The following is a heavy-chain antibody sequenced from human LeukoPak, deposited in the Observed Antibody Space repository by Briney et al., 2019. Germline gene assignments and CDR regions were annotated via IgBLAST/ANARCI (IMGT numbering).Heavy chain of an antibody. CDR3: ARGGYYNILTGFRGRILGFDY. V-gene: IGHV3-7*01. CDR2: IYPDASKN. CDR1: GFTFSNNW. D-gene: IGHD3-9*01. J-gene: IGHJ4*02. Sequence: GGSLRLSCVASGFTFSNNWMTWVRQAPGKGPEWVANIYPDASKNFYVDSVKGRFTISRDNSKNTLYLQMNSLRAEDTAVYYCARGGYYNILTGFRGRILGFDYWGQGTLVTVSS.